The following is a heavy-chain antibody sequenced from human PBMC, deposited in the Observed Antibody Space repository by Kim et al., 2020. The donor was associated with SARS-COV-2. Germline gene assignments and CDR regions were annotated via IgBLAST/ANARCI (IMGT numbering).Heavy chain of an antibody. J-gene: IGHJ4*02. CDR3: ARDLGSGYGY. V-gene: IGHV1-69*01. CDR2: TA. Sequence: TANCAQEFQGRVKITADESTSTAYMELSSLRSEDTAVYYCARDLGSGYGYWGQGTLVTVSS. D-gene: IGHD3-22*01.